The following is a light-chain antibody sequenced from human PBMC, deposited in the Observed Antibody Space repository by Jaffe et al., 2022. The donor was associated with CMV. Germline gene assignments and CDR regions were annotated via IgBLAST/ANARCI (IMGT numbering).Light chain of an antibody. CDR2: GAS. CDR1: QGVSSSS. V-gene: IGKV3-20*01. CDR3: QQYGDSSVT. J-gene: IGKJ5*01. Sequence: EIVLTQSPGTLSLSPGERVTLSCRASQGVSSSSLAWYQQKPGQAPRLLIYGASSRATGVPDRFSGSGAGTDFALTISRLEPEDFAVYYCQQYGDSSVTFGQGTRLEIK.